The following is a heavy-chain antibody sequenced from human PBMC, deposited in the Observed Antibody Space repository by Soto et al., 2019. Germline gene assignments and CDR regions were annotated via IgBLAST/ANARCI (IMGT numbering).Heavy chain of an antibody. Sequence: GGSLRLSCSASGFTFSNCAMHWVRQAPGNGLEYVSAISGNGGSTYYADSVKGRFTISRDNFKNTLSLQMSSLRTEDTAVYYCLKGYSRGYYLDAFDIRGQGTMVTVSS. J-gene: IGHJ3*02. V-gene: IGHV3-64D*06. CDR2: ISGNGGST. D-gene: IGHD3-22*01. CDR1: GFTFSNCA. CDR3: LKGYSRGYYLDAFDI.